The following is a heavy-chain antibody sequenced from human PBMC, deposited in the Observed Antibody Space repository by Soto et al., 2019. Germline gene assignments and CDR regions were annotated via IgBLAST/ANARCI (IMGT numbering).Heavy chain of an antibody. V-gene: IGHV4-34*01. Sequence: QVQLQQWGAGLLKPSETLSLTCAVCGGSFSGYYWSWIRQPPGKGLERIGEINHSGSTNYNPSLKSRVTISVDTSKNQFSLKLSSVTAADTAVYYCAREIGGYCSGGSCYEVFDYWGQGTLVTVSS. CDR2: INHSGST. CDR3: AREIGGYCSGGSCYEVFDY. J-gene: IGHJ4*02. D-gene: IGHD2-15*01. CDR1: GGSFSGYY.